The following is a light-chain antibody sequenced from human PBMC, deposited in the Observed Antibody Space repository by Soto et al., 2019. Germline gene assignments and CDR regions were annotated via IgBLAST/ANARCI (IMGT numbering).Light chain of an antibody. Sequence: VMTQYPATLSVSRGERATLSCRASQSVASNLACSQQKPGQAPRLLIYGASARATGVPARFSGSGSGREFTLTISILQSEAFSVYCGHQYNDWPPWTFGKGTKVAIK. V-gene: IGKV3-15*01. CDR1: QSVASN. CDR3: HQYNDWPPWT. CDR2: GAS. J-gene: IGKJ1*01.